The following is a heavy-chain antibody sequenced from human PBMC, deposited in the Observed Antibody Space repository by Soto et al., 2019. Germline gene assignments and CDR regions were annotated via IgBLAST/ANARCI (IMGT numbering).Heavy chain of an antibody. CDR3: ARRIAVAGNRDY. Sequence: EVQLVESGGGLVKPGGSLRLSCAASGFTFSSYSMNWVRQAPGKGLEWVSSISSSSRYIYYADSVKGRFTISRDNAKNSRDLRMNSLRAEDTAVYYCARRIAVAGNRDYWCQGTLVSVS. CDR2: ISSSSRYI. V-gene: IGHV3-21*01. D-gene: IGHD6-19*01. J-gene: IGHJ4*02. CDR1: GFTFSSYS.